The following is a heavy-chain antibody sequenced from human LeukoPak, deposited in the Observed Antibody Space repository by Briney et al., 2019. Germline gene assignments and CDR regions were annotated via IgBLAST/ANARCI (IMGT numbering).Heavy chain of an antibody. CDR3: ARSYYYDSSGYWDY. V-gene: IGHV3-66*01. D-gene: IGHD3-22*01. J-gene: IGHJ4*02. Sequence: GGSLRLSCAASGFTVSSNYMSWVRQAPGKGLEWVSVIYSGGSTYYADSVKGRFTISRDNSKNTLYLQMNSPRAEDTAVYYCARSYYYDSSGYWDYWGQGTLVTVSS. CDR1: GFTVSSNY. CDR2: IYSGGST.